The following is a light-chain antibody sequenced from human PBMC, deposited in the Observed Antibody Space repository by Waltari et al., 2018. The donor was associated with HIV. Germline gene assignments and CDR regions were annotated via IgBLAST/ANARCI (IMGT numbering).Light chain of an antibody. J-gene: IGLJ3*02. CDR1: SRNIGTSKY. V-gene: IGLV2-14*01. CDR2: EVT. Sequence: QSALTQPASVSGSPGQSITISCTGASRNIGTSKYVSWYLQRPGNAPQIIIYEVTNRPSGVSDRFSGSKSGNTASLTISRLQPEDEAVYFCNSFTNSGTLEFGGGTKLTVL. CDR3: NSFTNSGTLE.